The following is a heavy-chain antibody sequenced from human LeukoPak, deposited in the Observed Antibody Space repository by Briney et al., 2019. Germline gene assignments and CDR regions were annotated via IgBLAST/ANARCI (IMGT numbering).Heavy chain of an antibody. CDR2: NYCGGST. CDR3: ARVGYTSGWYRN. D-gene: IGHD6-19*01. J-gene: IGHJ4*02. V-gene: IGHV3-66*01. CDR1: GFTVSSNY. Sequence: QPGGALRLSCAAPGFTVSSNYMSWVRQAPGKGLERVSANYCGGSTFYADSVQGRFTISRDNSNNPLLLQLNRLRVHDTVVYYYARVGYTSGWYRNWGQGTLVTVSS.